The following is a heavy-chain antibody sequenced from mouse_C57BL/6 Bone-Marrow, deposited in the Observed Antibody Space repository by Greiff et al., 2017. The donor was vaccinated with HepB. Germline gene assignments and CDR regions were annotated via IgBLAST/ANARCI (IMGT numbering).Heavy chain of an antibody. V-gene: IGHV3-8*01. CDR3: ARSPRYYYGSSGDWYFDV. Sequence: EVQLQQSGPGLAKPSQTLSLTCSVTGYSITSDYWNWIRTFPGNKLEYMGYISYSGSTYYNPSLKSRISITRDTSKNQYYLQLNSVTTEDTATYYCARSPRYYYGSSGDWYFDVWGTGTTVTVSS. D-gene: IGHD1-1*01. J-gene: IGHJ1*03. CDR2: ISYSGST. CDR1: GYSITSDY.